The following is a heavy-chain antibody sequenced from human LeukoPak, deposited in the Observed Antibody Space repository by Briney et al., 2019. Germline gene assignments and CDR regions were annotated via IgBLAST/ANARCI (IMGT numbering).Heavy chain of an antibody. V-gene: IGHV4-30-4*01. Sequence: SETLSLTCTVSGGSISSGDYSWSWIRQPPGKGLEWIGYIYYSGSTYYNPSLKSRVTISVDTSKNQFSLKLSSVTAADTAVYYCARDPFSGYYYDSSGLTRPPIAFDIWGQGTMVTVSS. CDR2: IYYSGST. CDR1: GGSISSGDYS. CDR3: ARDPFSGYYYDSSGLTRPPIAFDI. J-gene: IGHJ3*02. D-gene: IGHD3-22*01.